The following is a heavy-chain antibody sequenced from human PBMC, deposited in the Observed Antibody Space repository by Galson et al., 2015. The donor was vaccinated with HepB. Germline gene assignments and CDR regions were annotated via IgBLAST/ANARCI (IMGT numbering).Heavy chain of an antibody. V-gene: IGHV4-39*01. CDR3: ARRKRDCSSPNCLSWFDP. CDR1: GGSISSSGFY. J-gene: IGHJ5*02. Sequence: ETLSLTCTVSGGSISSSGFYWGWIRQPPGKGLEWIGSIYYSGSTYYNPSLKSRVTISVDTSKNQFSLKLSSVTAADTAAYYCARRKRDCSSPNCLSWFDPWGKGTLVTVSS. CDR2: IYYSGST. D-gene: IGHD2-2*01.